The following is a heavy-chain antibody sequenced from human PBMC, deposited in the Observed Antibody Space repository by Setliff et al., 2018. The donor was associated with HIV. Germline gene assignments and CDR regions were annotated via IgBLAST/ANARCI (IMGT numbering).Heavy chain of an antibody. V-gene: IGHV4-59*08. J-gene: IGHJ4*02. CDR3: ARQFGSGYYFDY. Sequence: PSETLSLTCSVSAGSITGYFWTWIRQPPGKGLEWIGNIYQNGRTNYNASLTSRVTISADTPKKQFSLKVTSVTAADTALYYCARQFGSGYYFDYWGQATLVTVSS. CDR1: AGSITGYF. CDR2: IYQNGRT. D-gene: IGHD3-22*01.